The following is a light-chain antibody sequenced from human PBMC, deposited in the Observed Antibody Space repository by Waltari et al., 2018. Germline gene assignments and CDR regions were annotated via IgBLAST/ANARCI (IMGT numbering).Light chain of an antibody. V-gene: IGLV4-69*01. J-gene: IGLJ3*02. Sequence: QPEKGRGSLMNVNSDGSHSKWDEIPDRFSGASSGAARYLTISSLQSEDEADYYCQTGGHGTWVFGGGTKLTVL. CDR2: VNSDGSH. CDR3: QTGGHGTWV.